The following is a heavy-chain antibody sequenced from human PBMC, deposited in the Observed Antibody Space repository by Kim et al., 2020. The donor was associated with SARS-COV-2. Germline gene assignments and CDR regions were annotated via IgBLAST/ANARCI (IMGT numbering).Heavy chain of an antibody. V-gene: IGHV1-69*01. Sequence: FPGRVTITADESTSTAYMELSSLRSEDTAVYYCARGPPRRVWNYGYYFDYWGQGTLVTVSS. D-gene: IGHD1-7*01. J-gene: IGHJ4*02. CDR3: ARGPPRRVWNYGYYFDY.